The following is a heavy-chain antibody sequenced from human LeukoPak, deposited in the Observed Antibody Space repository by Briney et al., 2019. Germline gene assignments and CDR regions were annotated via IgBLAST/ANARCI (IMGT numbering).Heavy chain of an antibody. CDR1: GFTFSSYG. V-gene: IGHV3-30*18. CDR2: ISYDGSNK. J-gene: IGHJ4*02. Sequence: GGSLRLSCAASGFTFSSYGMHWVRQAPGKGLEWVAVISYDGSNKYYADSVKGRFTISRDNSKNTLYLQMNSLRAEDTAVYYCAKDFNGRGYLDYWGQGTLVTVSS. CDR3: AKDFNGRGYLDY. D-gene: IGHD5-12*01.